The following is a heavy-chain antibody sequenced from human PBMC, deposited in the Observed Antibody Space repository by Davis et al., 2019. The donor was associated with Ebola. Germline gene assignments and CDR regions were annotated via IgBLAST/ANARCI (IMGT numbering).Heavy chain of an antibody. CDR3: AKRQGGGSYSGFDY. CDR2: INPSGGST. CDR1: GYTFTGYY. D-gene: IGHD1-26*01. Sequence: ASVKVSCKASGYTFTGYYMHWVRQAPGQGLEWMGIINPSGGSTSYAQKFQGRVTMTRNTSISTAYMELSSLRSEDTAVYYCAKRQGGGSYSGFDYWGQGTLVTVSS. V-gene: IGHV1-46*01. J-gene: IGHJ4*02.